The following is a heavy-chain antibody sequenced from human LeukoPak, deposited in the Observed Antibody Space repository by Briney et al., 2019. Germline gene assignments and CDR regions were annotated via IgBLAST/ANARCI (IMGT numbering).Heavy chain of an antibody. V-gene: IGHV4-39*01. D-gene: IGHD3-10*01. CDR1: GGSISSSSYY. CDR3: ANLNYGSGSYYSEYFQH. Sequence: SETLSLTCTVSGGSISSSSYYWGWIRQPPGKGLEWIGSIYYSGSTYYNPSLKSRVTISVDTSKNQFSLKLSSVTAADTAVYYFANLNYGSGSYYSEYFQHWGQGTLVTVSS. J-gene: IGHJ1*01. CDR2: IYYSGST.